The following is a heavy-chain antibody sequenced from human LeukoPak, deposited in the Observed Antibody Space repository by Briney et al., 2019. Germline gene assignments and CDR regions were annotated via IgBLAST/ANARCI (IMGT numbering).Heavy chain of an antibody. CDR3: ARDGYYYDSSGSRNPYYYYGMDV. D-gene: IGHD3-22*01. Sequence: GGSLRLSCAASGFTFSSYSMNWVRQAPGKGLVWVSYISSSSSTIYYADSVKGRFTISRDNAKNSLYLQMNSLRDEDTAVYYCARDGYYYDSSGSRNPYYYYGMDVWGQGTTVTVSS. CDR2: ISSSSSTI. V-gene: IGHV3-48*02. J-gene: IGHJ6*02. CDR1: GFTFSSYS.